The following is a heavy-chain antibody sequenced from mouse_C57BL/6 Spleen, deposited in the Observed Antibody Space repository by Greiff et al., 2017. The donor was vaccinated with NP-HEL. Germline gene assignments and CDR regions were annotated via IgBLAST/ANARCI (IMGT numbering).Heavy chain of an antibody. Sequence: QVQLQQSGTELVKPGASVTLSCKASGYTFTSYWMHWVKQRPGQGLEWIGNINPSNGGPNYNEKFKSKATLTVDKSSSTAYMQLSSLTSEDSAVYYCARQYYDYDNYAMDYWGQGTSVTVSS. CDR3: ARQYYDYDNYAMDY. CDR1: GYTFTSYW. V-gene: IGHV1-53*01. D-gene: IGHD2-4*01. CDR2: INPSNGGP. J-gene: IGHJ4*01.